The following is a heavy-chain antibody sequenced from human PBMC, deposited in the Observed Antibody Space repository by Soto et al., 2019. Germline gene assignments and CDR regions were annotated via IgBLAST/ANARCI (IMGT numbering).Heavy chain of an antibody. J-gene: IGHJ4*02. D-gene: IGHD6-19*01. CDR1: GFTFSNYW. CDR2: IKQDGSEK. CDR3: ASEIAVLRY. Sequence: GSLRLSCAASGFTFSNYWMSWVRQAPGKGLEWVANIKQDGSEKYYVDSVKGRFTISRDNAKNSLYLQMNSLSAEDTAVYYCASEIAVLRYWGQGTLVTVSS. V-gene: IGHV3-7*01.